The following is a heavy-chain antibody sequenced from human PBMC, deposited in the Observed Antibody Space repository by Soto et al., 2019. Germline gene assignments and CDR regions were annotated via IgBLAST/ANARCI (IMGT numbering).Heavy chain of an antibody. J-gene: IGHJ4*02. CDR3: ARTYNSGTYPFDY. Sequence: QVQLVESGGGLVKPGGTLRLSCAASGYTFSDYYMSWLHQALGKEMECVSYISSSGTYTNYADSVKGRFTISRDNAKNSLYLQMSSLRAEDTAVYYCARTYNSGTYPFDYWGQGTLVTVSS. CDR2: ISSSGTYT. D-gene: IGHD3-10*01. CDR1: GYTFSDYY. V-gene: IGHV3-11*05.